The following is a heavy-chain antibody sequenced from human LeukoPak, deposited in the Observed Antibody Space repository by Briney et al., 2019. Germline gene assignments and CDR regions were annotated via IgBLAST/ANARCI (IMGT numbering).Heavy chain of an antibody. V-gene: IGHV3-48*01. CDR3: AKDRGVVVTANWFDP. CDR1: GFTFSNYW. CDR2: ISLSSTAI. D-gene: IGHD2-21*02. Sequence: GGSLRLSCAASGFTFSNYWMSWVRQAPGKGLEWVSYISLSSTAIYYADSVKGRFTVSRDNAKNSLYLQMNSLRAEDTAVYYCAKDRGVVVTANWFDPWGQGTLVTVSS. J-gene: IGHJ5*02.